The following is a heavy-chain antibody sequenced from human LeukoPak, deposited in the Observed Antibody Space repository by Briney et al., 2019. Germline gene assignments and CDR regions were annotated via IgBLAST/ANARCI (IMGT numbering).Heavy chain of an antibody. D-gene: IGHD3-10*01. J-gene: IGHJ4*02. CDR1: GFSLSTSGMC. Sequence: SGPALVKPTQTLTLTCTFSGFSLSTSGMCVSWIRQPPGKALEWLARIDWDDDKYYSTSLKTRLTISKDTSKNQVVLTMTNMDPVDTATYYCARAYGSGSYYNLWGQGTLVTVSS. CDR3: ARAYGSGSYYNL. V-gene: IGHV2-70*11. CDR2: IDWDDDK.